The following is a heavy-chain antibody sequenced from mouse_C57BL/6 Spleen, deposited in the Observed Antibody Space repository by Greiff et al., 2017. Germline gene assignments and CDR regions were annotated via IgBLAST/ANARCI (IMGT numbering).Heavy chain of an antibody. CDR3: AKEFPYYAMDY. J-gene: IGHJ4*01. Sequence: QVQLQQPGAELVKPGASVKLSCKASGYTFISYWMHWVKQRPGQGLEWIGMIHPNSGSTNYNEKFKSKATLTVDKSSSTAYMQLSSLTSEDSAVYYCAKEFPYYAMDYWGQGTSVTVSS. CDR2: IHPNSGST. V-gene: IGHV1-64*01. CDR1: GYTFISYW.